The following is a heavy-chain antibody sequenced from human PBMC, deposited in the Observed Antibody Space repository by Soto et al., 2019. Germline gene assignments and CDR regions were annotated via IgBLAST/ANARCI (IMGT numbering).Heavy chain of an antibody. Sequence: SVKVSCKASGGTFSSYAISWVRQAPGQGLEWMGGIIPIFGTANYAQKFQGRVTITADESTSTAYMELSSLRSEDTAVYYCARVGYYYSPCDYWGQGTMGTVSA. CDR3: ARVGYYYSPCDY. V-gene: IGHV1-69*13. CDR2: IIPIFGTA. D-gene: IGHD3-22*01. CDR1: GGTFSSYA. J-gene: IGHJ4*02.